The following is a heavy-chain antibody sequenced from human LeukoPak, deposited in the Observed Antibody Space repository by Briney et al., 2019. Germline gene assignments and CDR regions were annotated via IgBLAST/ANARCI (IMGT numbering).Heavy chain of an antibody. J-gene: IGHJ4*02. V-gene: IGHV3-23*01. CDR3: VRLDYDILTGYNH. D-gene: IGHD3-9*01. Sequence: GGSLRLSCAASGFTFSSYAMSWVRQAPGKGLEWVSAISGSGGSTYYADSVKGRFTTSRDNSKNTLYLQMNSLRAEDTAVYYCVRLDYDILTGYNHWGQGTLVTVSS. CDR2: ISGSGGST. CDR1: GFTFSSYA.